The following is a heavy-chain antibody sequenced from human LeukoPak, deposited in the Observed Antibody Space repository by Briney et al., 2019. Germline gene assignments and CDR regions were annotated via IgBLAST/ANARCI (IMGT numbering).Heavy chain of an antibody. D-gene: IGHD3-3*01. CDR1: GGSFSGYY. V-gene: IGHV4-34*01. CDR3: ARGVVIWSGYYVGGYYYYYMDV. Sequence: PSETLSLTCAVYGGSFSGYYWSWIRQPPGKGLEWIGEINHSGSTNYNPSLKSRVTISVDTSKNQFFLKLSSVTAADTAVYYWARGVVIWSGYYVGGYYYYYMDVWGKGTTVTVSS. CDR2: INHSGST. J-gene: IGHJ6*03.